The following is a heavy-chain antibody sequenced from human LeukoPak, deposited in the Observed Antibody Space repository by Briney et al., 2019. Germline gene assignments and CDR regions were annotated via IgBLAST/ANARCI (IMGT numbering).Heavy chain of an antibody. J-gene: IGHJ5*02. CDR3: ARGTEGHWFDP. Sequence: SETLSLTCAVYGGSFSGYYWSWIRQPPGKGLEWIGEINRSGSTKYNPSLKSRVTISVHTSKNQFSLKLSSVTAADTAVYYCARGTEGHWFDPWGQGTLVTVSS. V-gene: IGHV4-34*01. CDR2: INRSGST. CDR1: GGSFSGYY.